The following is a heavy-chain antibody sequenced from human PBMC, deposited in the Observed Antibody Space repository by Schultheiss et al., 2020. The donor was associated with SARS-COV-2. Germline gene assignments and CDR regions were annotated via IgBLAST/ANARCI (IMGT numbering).Heavy chain of an antibody. CDR3: ARPYDSSGYYYVVDAFDI. CDR1: GFTFSSYD. V-gene: IGHV3-30*03. D-gene: IGHD3-22*01. J-gene: IGHJ3*02. CDR2: ISYDGSNK. Sequence: GGSLRLSCTASGFTFSSYDMHWVRQAPGKGLEWVAVISYDGSNKYYADSVKGRFTISRDNSKNTLYLQMNSLRAEDTAVYYCARPYDSSGYYYVVDAFDIWGQGTMVTVSS.